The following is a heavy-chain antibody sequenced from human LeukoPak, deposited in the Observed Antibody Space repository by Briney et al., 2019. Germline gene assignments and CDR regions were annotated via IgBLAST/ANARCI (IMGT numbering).Heavy chain of an antibody. CDR1: GFTFSSYG. Sequence: GGSLRLSCAASGFTFSSYGMHWVRQAPGKGLEWVAVIWYDGSNKYYADSVKGRFTISRDNSKNTLYLQMNSLRSEDTAVYYCARGQQLGDFDYWGQGTLVTVSS. CDR2: IWYDGSNK. V-gene: IGHV3-33*01. D-gene: IGHD6-6*01. J-gene: IGHJ4*02. CDR3: ARGQQLGDFDY.